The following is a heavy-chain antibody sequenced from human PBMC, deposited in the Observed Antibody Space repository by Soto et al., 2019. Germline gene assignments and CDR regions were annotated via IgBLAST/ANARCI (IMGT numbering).Heavy chain of an antibody. D-gene: IGHD2-2*01. Sequence: GSLRLSCAASGFTFSSYAMNWVRQAPGKGLEWVSTIDYDGVNKHYADSVKGRFTVSRDNSKNTLYLQMNSLRAEDTAVYYCAKDSPPIVVVPAATPDYWGQGTLVTVSS. CDR3: AKDSPPIVVVPAATPDY. CDR1: GFTFSSYA. V-gene: IGHV3-23*01. J-gene: IGHJ4*02. CDR2: IDYDGVNK.